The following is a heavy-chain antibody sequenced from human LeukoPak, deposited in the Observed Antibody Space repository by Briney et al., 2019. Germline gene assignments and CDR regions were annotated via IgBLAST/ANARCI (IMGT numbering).Heavy chain of an antibody. CDR1: GFTLSNYD. J-gene: IGHJ5*02. CDR3: ARADCSSSTCYLRRSWFDP. D-gene: IGHD2-2*01. Sequence: GGSLTLSCPASGFTLSNYDMNWVRQAPGKGLEWVSSISTSSRYIYYKDSVRGRFTISRDDAKNSLYLEMNSMRDEDTAVYYCARADCSSSTCYLRRSWFDPWGQGTLVSVSS. V-gene: IGHV3-21*01. CDR2: ISTSSRYI.